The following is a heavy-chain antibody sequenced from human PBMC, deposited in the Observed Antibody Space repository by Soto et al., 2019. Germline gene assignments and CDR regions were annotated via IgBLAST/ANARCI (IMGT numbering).Heavy chain of an antibody. J-gene: IGHJ6*02. CDR2: ISYDGSNK. Sequence: QVQLVESGGGVVQPGRSLRLSCAASGFTFSSYGMHWVRQAPGKGLEWVAVISYDGSNKYYADSVKGRFTISRDNSKNTLYLQMNSLRAEDTAVYYCAKDLDSSSPNYYYYGMDVWGQGTTVTVSS. CDR1: GFTFSSYG. D-gene: IGHD6-6*01. CDR3: AKDLDSSSPNYYYYGMDV. V-gene: IGHV3-30*18.